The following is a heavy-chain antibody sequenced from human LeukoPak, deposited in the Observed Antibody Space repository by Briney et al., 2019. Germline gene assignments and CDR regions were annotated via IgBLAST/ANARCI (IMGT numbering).Heavy chain of an antibody. J-gene: IGHJ4*02. V-gene: IGHV4-59*01. CDR1: GGSISSYY. Sequence: PSETLSLTCTVAGGSISSYYWSWIRQPPGGGLEWIGYIYYSGSTNYNPSLKSRVTISVDTSKNQFSLKLSSVTAADTAVYYCARGDDGDYAGYWGQGTLVTVSS. CDR3: ARGDDGDYAGY. D-gene: IGHD4-17*01. CDR2: IYYSGST.